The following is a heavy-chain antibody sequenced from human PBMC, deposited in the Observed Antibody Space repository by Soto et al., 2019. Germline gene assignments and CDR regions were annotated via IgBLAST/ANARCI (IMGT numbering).Heavy chain of an antibody. J-gene: IGHJ4*02. D-gene: IGHD2-21*01. CDR1: GFTFSGSA. CDR3: TRGTGDLDY. CDR2: IRSKANSYAT. Sequence: EVQLVESGGGLVQPGGSLKLSCAASGFTFSGSAMHWVRQASGKGLEWVGRIRSKANSYATAYAASVKGRFTISRDDSKNTAYLQMNSLKTEDTAVYYCTRGTGDLDYWGQGTLFTVSS. V-gene: IGHV3-73*01.